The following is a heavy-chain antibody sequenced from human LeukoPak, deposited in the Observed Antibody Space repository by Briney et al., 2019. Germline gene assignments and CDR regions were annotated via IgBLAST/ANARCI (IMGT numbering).Heavy chain of an antibody. D-gene: IGHD3-10*01. V-gene: IGHV4-59*01. CDR3: ARDGVRGVIALNWFDP. Sequence: SETLSLTCTVSGGSTSSYYWSWIRQPPGKGLEWIGYIYYSGSTNYNPSLKSRVTISVDTSKNQFSLKLSSVTAADTAVYYCARDGVRGVIALNWFDPWGQGTLVTVSS. CDR1: GGSTSSYY. CDR2: IYYSGST. J-gene: IGHJ5*02.